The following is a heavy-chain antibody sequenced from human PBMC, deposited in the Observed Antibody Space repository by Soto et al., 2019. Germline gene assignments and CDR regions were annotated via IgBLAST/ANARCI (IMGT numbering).Heavy chain of an antibody. CDR1: GFTFSSYA. J-gene: IGHJ6*03. CDR2: ISGSGDNT. D-gene: IGHD3-10*01. Sequence: GGSLRLSCAASGFTFSSYAMSWVRQAPGKGLEWVSAISGSGDNTYYADSVKGQFTISRDNSENTLYLQMNSLRAEDTAVYYCAKSLSLVRGVPHYMDVWGKGTTVTVSS. V-gene: IGHV3-23*01. CDR3: AKSLSLVRGVPHYMDV.